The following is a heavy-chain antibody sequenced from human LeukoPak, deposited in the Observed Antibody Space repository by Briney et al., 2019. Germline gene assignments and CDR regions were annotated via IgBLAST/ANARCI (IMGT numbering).Heavy chain of an antibody. J-gene: IGHJ4*02. CDR1: GYRFTSFW. D-gene: IGHD1-26*01. V-gene: IGHV5-51*01. Sequence: GESLKISCKGSGYRFTSFWIGWVRQMPGKGLEWMGIIYPGDSDTRYSPSFQGQVTISADKSISTVSLQWSSLKASDSAMYYCARRLFSGSYFDFDYWGQGTLVTVSS. CDR2: IYPGDSDT. CDR3: ARRLFSGSYFDFDY.